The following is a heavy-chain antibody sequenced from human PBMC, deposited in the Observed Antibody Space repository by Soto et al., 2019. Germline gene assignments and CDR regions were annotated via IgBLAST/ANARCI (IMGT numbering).Heavy chain of an antibody. CDR1: GWSFSGYY. D-gene: IGHD3-3*02. J-gene: IGHJ4*02. CDR3: ARHLARNRDY. CDR2: INSDGSST. Sequence: ETLSLTCAVDGWSFSGYYWSWIRQPPGKGLVWVSRINSDGSSTSYADSVKGRFTISRDNAKNTLYLQMNSLRAEDTAVYYCARHLARNRDYWGKETLVTVSS. V-gene: IGHV3-74*01.